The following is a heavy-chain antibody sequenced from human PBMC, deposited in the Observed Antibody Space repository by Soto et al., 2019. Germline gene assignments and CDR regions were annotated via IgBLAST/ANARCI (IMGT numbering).Heavy chain of an antibody. Sequence: PGGSLRLSCAASGFTFSSFWMSWVRQAPGKGLEWVANIKTDGSETHYVDSVKGRFTISRDNPKTSLFLQMISLRVEDTAVYFCTSDRYPRFYHGSGSYPYYWGQGTPVTVSS. CDR2: IKTDGSET. J-gene: IGHJ4*02. D-gene: IGHD3-10*01. V-gene: IGHV3-7*01. CDR3: TSDRYPRFYHGSGSYPYY. CDR1: GFTFSSFW.